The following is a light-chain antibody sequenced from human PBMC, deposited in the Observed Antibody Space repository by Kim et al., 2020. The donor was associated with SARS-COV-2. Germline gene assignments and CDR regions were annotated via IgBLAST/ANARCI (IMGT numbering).Light chain of an antibody. CDR2: DAS. V-gene: IGKV3-20*01. CDR3: QQYGCSPRT. Sequence: LFPPERAALLCSGTQRVGSNYLAWYQRRPGQATRLLIYDASNRATGIPARFSGSGSGADFTLTISSLEPEDFAVYYCQQYGCSPRTFGQGTKLEI. J-gene: IGKJ2*01. CDR1: QRVGSNY.